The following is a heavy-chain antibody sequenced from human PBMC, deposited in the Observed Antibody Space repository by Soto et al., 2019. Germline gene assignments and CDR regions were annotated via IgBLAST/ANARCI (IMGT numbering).Heavy chain of an antibody. CDR2: IYYSGST. D-gene: IGHD3-10*01. Sequence: QVQLQESGPGLVKPSETLSLTCTVSGGSISSYYWSWIRQPPGKGLEWIGYIYYSGSTNYNPSLKSRVTISVDTYKNQFSLKLSSVTAADTAVYYCARELFGRSVWFDPCGQGTLVTVSS. J-gene: IGHJ5*02. CDR1: GGSISSYY. CDR3: ARELFGRSVWFDP. V-gene: IGHV4-59*01.